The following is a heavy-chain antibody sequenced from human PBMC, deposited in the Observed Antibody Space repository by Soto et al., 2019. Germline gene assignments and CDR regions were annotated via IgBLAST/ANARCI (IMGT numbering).Heavy chain of an antibody. CDR2: IYHSGST. CDR1: GDSISSGVHY. J-gene: IGHJ6*02. CDR3: ARDQEVNYADYWGSDYYGMDV. D-gene: IGHD4-17*01. V-gene: IGHV4-31*02. Sequence: PSETLSRTWIVSGDSISSGVHYWIWIRQPPGKVLDWIGYIYHSGSTYYNPSLKSRVTISVDTSKNQFSLKLSSVTAADTAVYYCARDQEVNYADYWGSDYYGMDVWGQGTTVTVSS.